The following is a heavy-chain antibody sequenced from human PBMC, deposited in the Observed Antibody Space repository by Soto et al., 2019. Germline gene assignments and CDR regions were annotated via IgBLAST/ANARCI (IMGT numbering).Heavy chain of an antibody. CDR2: INYSGHT. D-gene: IGHD3-10*01. V-gene: IGHV4-39*01. CDR3: ARQRAWYGEWAFDI. CDR1: DGSFTSGSYY. J-gene: IGHJ3*02. Sequence: SETLSLTCTLSDGSFTSGSYYWAWIRQPPGKGLEWIGSINYSGHTYYNPSLKNRVTISVDMSKNQFSLKLSSVTAPDTALFYCARQRAWYGEWAFDIWGQGTMVTVSS.